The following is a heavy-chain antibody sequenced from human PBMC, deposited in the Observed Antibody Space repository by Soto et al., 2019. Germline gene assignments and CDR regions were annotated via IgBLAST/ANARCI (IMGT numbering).Heavy chain of an antibody. V-gene: IGHV1-69*01. J-gene: IGHJ6*02. CDR2: IIPILGTA. CDR1: GGTFSSYA. Sequence: QVQLVQSGAEVKKPGSSVKVSCKASGGTFSSYAISWVRQAPGQGLEWMGGIIPILGTANYAQKFQGRVTITADESTSTAYMELSSLRSEDTAVYYCARAISSPLINTMARGSYNYYGMDVWGQGTTVTVSS. D-gene: IGHD3-10*01. CDR3: ARAISSPLINTMARGSYNYYGMDV.